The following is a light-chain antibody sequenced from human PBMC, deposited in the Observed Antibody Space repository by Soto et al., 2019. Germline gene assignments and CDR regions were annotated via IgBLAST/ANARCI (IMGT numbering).Light chain of an antibody. CDR2: RVS. CDR1: QSLVYSDGQTY. CDR3: MQAVYWPFT. V-gene: IGKV2-30*01. J-gene: IGKJ3*01. Sequence: DIVLTQSPLLLPVTLGQPASISCTSSQSLVYSDGQTYLSWFQQRPGQSPRRLIYRVSNRDTGVPVRFSASGSGTDFTLKISRVEAEDVAFYFCMQAVYWPFTFGPGTKVDIK.